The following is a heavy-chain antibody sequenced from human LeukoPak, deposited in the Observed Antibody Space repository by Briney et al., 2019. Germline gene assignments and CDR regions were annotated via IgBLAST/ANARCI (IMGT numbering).Heavy chain of an antibody. V-gene: IGHV3-23*01. D-gene: IGHD3-10*01. CDR1: GVSFSSSA. J-gene: IGHJ4*02. Sequence: QPGGSLRLSCAASGVSFSSSAMSWVRQAPGKGLEWVSASTESGGSTNYADSVKGRFTISRDNSKNTLYPQMNSLRAEDPAVHYCAKLLWFGAYSFDYWGQGTLVTVSS. CDR2: STESGGST. CDR3: AKLLWFGAYSFDY.